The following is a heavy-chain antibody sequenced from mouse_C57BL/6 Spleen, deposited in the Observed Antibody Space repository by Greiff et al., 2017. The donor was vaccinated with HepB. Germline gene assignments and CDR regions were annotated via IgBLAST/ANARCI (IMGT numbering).Heavy chain of an antibody. CDR2: IHPNSGST. CDR3: AREVHYYGSSRAWFAY. V-gene: IGHV1-64*01. D-gene: IGHD1-1*01. Sequence: VQLQQPGAELVKPGASVKLSCKASGYTFTSYWMHWVKQRPGQGLEWIGMIHPNSGSTNYNEKFKSKATLTVDKSSSTAYMQLSSLTSEDSAVYYCAREVHYYGSSRAWFAYWGQGTLVTVSA. CDR1: GYTFTSYW. J-gene: IGHJ3*01.